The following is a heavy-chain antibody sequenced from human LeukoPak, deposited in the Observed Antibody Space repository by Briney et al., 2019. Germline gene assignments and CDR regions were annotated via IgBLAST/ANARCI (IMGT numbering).Heavy chain of an antibody. V-gene: IGHV4-30-4*01. D-gene: IGHD3-9*01. CDR2: IYYSGST. CDR1: GGCISSGDYY. CDR3: ARGDILTGYQP. Sequence: SETLSLTCTVSGGCISSGDYYWSWIRQPPGKGLEWIGYIYYSGSTYYNPSLKSRVTISVDTSKNQFSLKLSSVTAADTAVYYCARGDILTGYQPWGQGTLVTVSS. J-gene: IGHJ5*02.